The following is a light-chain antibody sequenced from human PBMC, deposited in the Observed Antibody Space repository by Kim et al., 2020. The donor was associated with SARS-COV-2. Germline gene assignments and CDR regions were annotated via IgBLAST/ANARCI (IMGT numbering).Light chain of an antibody. CDR3: QSYDSSLSVV. Sequence: QSVLTQPPSVSGAPGQGVTISCTGSSSNIGAGYDVHWYQQLPGTAPKLLIYGNSNRPSGVPDRFSGSKSGTSSSLAITGLQAEDEADYYCQSYDSSLSVVFGGWTQLTVL. J-gene: IGLJ2*01. V-gene: IGLV1-40*01. CDR1: SSNIGAGYD. CDR2: GNS.